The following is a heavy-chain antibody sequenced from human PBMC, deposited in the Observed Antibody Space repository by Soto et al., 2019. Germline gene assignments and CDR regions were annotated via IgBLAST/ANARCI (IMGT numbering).Heavy chain of an antibody. D-gene: IGHD3-16*01. CDR2: ITWNVGNS. CDR1: GFRFDDYN. CDR3: ARETLSYGSALDV. V-gene: IGHV3-43*01. J-gene: IGHJ6*02. Sequence: PGGSLRLSCAASGFRFDDYNIHWVRQAPGKGLEWVSLITWNVGNSYYADSVKGRFTISRDGTTESVSLQMTSLKREDTGLYFCARETLSYGSALDVWGQGTKVTVSS.